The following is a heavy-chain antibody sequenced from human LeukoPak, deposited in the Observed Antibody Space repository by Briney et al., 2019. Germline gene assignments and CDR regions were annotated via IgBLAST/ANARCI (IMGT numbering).Heavy chain of an antibody. CDR1: GYTFTSYG. CDR2: ISSYNGNT. V-gene: IGHV1-18*01. J-gene: IGHJ3*02. CDR3: ARRVAVARRDAFDI. D-gene: IGHD6-19*01. Sequence: WASVTVSCTASGYTFTSYGISWVRQAPGQGLERMGWISSYNGNTNYAQKLQGRVTMSTDTSTGTAYMELRSLRSDDTAVCYCARRVAVARRDAFDIWGQGTMVTVSS.